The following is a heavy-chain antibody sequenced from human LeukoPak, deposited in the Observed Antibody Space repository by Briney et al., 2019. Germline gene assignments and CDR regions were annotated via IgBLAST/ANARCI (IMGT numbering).Heavy chain of an antibody. CDR2: ISAYNGNT. J-gene: IGHJ6*02. V-gene: IGHV1-18*01. Sequence: GASVKVSCKASGYTFTSYGISWVRQAPGQGLEWMGWISAYNGNTNYAQKLQGRVTMTTDTSTSTAYMELRSLRSDDTAVYYCARDRMRGYSYGRPENYYYYYGMDVWGQGTTVTVPS. CDR1: GYTFTSYG. CDR3: ARDRMRGYSYGRPENYYYYYGMDV. D-gene: IGHD5-18*01.